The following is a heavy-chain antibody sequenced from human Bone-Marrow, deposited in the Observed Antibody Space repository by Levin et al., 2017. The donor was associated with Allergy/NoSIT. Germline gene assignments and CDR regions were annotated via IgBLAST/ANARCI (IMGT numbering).Heavy chain of an antibody. CDR1: GLTVNSAS. V-gene: IGHV3-53*01. CDR3: ARVASDYSDSDPEPHLYYYMDV. CDR2: FFGGDDT. D-gene: IGHD4-11*01. Sequence: GESLKISCAASGLTVNSASMSWVRQAPGKGLEWISVFFGGDDTYYADSVKGRFTFSRDNSKNTLYLQMSSLRAGDTALYYCARVASDYSDSDPEPHLYYYMDVWGKGTSVTVSS. J-gene: IGHJ6*03.